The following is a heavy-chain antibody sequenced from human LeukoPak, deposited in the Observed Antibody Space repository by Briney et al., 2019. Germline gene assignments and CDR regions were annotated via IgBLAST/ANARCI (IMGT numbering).Heavy chain of an antibody. CDR1: VYTFTVYY. Sequence: GASVKVSCKASVYTFTVYYMHWVRQAPGQGLEWMGWINPNSGGTNYAQKFQGRVTMTRDTSISTAYMELSRLRSDDTAVYYCAKAEDIVVVPAAPWGQGTLVTVSS. V-gene: IGHV1-2*02. J-gene: IGHJ5*02. CDR2: INPNSGGT. CDR3: AKAEDIVVVPAAP. D-gene: IGHD2-2*01.